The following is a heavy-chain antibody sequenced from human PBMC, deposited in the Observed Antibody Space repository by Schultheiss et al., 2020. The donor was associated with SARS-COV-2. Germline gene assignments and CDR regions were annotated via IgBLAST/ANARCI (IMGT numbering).Heavy chain of an antibody. CDR1: GFTFNKAW. J-gene: IGHJ4*02. CDR2: IKSKIERETT. D-gene: IGHD3-3*01. Sequence: GESLKISCAASGFTFNKAWIQWVRQAPGKGLEWVGRIKSKIERETTEYGGPVKGRFTISRDDSKNTLYLQMNSLKTEDTAVYYCTTGGFWSGYFDYWGQGTLVTVSS. CDR3: TTGGFWSGYFDY. V-gene: IGHV3-15*01.